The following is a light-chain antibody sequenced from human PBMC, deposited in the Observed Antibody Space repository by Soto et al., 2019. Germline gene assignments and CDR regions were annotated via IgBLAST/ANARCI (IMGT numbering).Light chain of an antibody. Sequence: QSVLTQPPSASGTPGQRVTICCSGSSSNIGSNTVNWYQQLPGAAPKLLIYKNNQRPSGVPDRFSGSKSGTSASLAISGLQSADEADFYCAAWDDSLNGVVFGGGTKLTVL. V-gene: IGLV1-44*01. J-gene: IGLJ2*01. CDR2: KNN. CDR1: SSNIGSNT. CDR3: AAWDDSLNGVV.